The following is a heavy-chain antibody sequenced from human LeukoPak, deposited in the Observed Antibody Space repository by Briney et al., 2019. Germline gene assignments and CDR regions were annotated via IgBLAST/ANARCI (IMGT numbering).Heavy chain of an antibody. Sequence: ASVKVSCKASGYTFTSYGISWVRQAPGQGLEWMGWISAYNGNTNYAQKLQGRVTMTTDTSTSTAYMELRSLRSDDTAVYYCARVFEQWLGHYYMDVWGKGTTVTVSS. J-gene: IGHJ6*03. CDR3: ARVFEQWLGHYYMDV. V-gene: IGHV1-18*01. CDR1: GYTFTSYG. CDR2: ISAYNGNT. D-gene: IGHD6-19*01.